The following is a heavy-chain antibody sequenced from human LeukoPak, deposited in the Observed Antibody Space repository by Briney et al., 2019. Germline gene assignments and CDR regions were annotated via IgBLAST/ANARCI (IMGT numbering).Heavy chain of an antibody. CDR1: GFTFSSYE. D-gene: IGHD5-18*01. Sequence: MPGGSLRLSCAASGFTFSSYEMNWVRQAPGKGLEWVSSISSSSSYIYYADSVKGRFTISRDNAKNSLYLQMNSLRAEDTAVYYCARDQGQDSYGLLDYWGQGTLVTVSS. V-gene: IGHV3-21*01. CDR2: ISSSSSYI. CDR3: ARDQGQDSYGLLDY. J-gene: IGHJ4*02.